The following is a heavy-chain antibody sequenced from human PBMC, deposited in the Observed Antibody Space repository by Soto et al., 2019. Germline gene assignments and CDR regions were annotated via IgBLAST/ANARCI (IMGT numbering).Heavy chain of an antibody. J-gene: IGHJ5*02. CDR1: GYTFTSYD. V-gene: IGHV1-8*01. D-gene: IGHD2-15*01. Sequence: QVQLVQSGAEVKKPGASVKVSCKASGYTFTSYDINWVRQATGQGLEWMGWMNPNSGNTAYAQKFQGRVTMTRNTSISTAYMELSSLRSEDTAVYYCARERGALCSGGSCCWLAPWGQGTLVTVSS. CDR2: MNPNSGNT. CDR3: ARERGALCSGGSCCWLAP.